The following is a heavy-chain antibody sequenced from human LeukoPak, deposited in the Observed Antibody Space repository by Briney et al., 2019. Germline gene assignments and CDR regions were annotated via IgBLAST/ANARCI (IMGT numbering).Heavy chain of an antibody. D-gene: IGHD5-18*01. V-gene: IGHV3-23*01. CDR1: GFTFSTYG. J-gene: IGHJ4*02. CDR2: ISGSGGTT. CDR3: AKVYTYGDS. Sequence: GGTLRLSCAASGFTFSTYGMSWVRQAPGKGLEWVSSISGSGGTTYDADSVKGRFTISRDNSKNTLYLQMNSLRAEDTAVYYCAKVYTYGDSWGQGTLVTVSS.